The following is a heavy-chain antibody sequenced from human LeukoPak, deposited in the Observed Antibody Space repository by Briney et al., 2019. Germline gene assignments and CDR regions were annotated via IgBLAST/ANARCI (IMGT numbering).Heavy chain of an antibody. Sequence: GGSLRLSCAASGFTFSSYAMYWVRQAPGKGLEWVAVISYHGSNKYYADSVKGRFTISRDNSKNTLYLQMNSLRGEDTAVYYCAKGRGSWSNKIDYWGQGTLVTVSS. CDR3: AKGRGSWSNKIDY. CDR1: GFTFSSYA. V-gene: IGHV3-30*18. J-gene: IGHJ4*02. D-gene: IGHD3-10*01. CDR2: ISYHGSNK.